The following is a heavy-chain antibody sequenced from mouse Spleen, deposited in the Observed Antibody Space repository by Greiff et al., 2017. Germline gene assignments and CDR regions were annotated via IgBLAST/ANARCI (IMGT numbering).Heavy chain of an antibody. CDR1: GYSITSGYY. CDR3: AREVYDDAMDY. V-gene: IGHV3-6*01. D-gene: IGHD2-12*01. J-gene: IGHJ4*01. Sequence: EVQLQQSGPGLVKPSQSLSLTCSVTGYSITSGYYWNWIRQFPGNKLEWMGYISYDGSNNYNPSLKNRISITRDTSKNQFFLKLNSVSTEDTATYYCAREVYDDAMDYWGQGTSVTVSS. CDR2: ISYDGSN.